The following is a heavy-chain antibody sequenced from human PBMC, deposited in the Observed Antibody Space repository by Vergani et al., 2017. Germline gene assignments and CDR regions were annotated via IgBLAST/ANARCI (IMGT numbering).Heavy chain of an antibody. Sequence: EKQLVQSGSETKKPGESLKISCQAFGYIFSNFWIGWVRQRPGRGLEWMGIIYPGDSDTRYSPSFQGQVTISADKSISTAYLQWSSLKASDTAMYYCARHEGYGDYYFDYWGQGTLVTVSS. J-gene: IGHJ4*02. CDR2: IYPGDSDT. CDR1: GYIFSNFW. CDR3: ARHEGYGDYYFDY. D-gene: IGHD4-17*01. V-gene: IGHV5-51*01.